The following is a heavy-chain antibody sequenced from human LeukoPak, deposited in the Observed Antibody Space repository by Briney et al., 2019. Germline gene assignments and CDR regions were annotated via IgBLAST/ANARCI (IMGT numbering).Heavy chain of an antibody. CDR1: GYTFTSYY. V-gene: IGHV1-46*01. Sequence: ASVKVSCKASGYTFTSYYMHWVRQAPGQGLEWMGIINPSGGSTSYAQKFQGRVTMTRDTSTDTAYMELSSLRSEDTAVYYCATTPVGGAVAGIFDYWGQGTLVTVSS. CDR2: INPSGGST. CDR3: ATTPVGGAVAGIFDY. D-gene: IGHD6-19*01. J-gene: IGHJ4*02.